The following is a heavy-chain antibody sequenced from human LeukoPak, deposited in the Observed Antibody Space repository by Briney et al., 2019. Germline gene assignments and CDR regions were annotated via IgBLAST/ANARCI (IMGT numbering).Heavy chain of an antibody. V-gene: IGHV4-61*05. CDR3: ARLTDEGAGDGPLDY. CDR2: IYYSGST. CDR1: GGSISSSSYY. Sequence: KPSETLSLTCTVSGGSISSSSYYWGWIRQPPGKGLEWIGYIYYSGSTNYNPSLKNRVTISVDTSKNQFSLKLSSVTAADTAVYYCARLTDEGAGDGPLDYWGQGTLVTVSS. J-gene: IGHJ4*02. D-gene: IGHD4-17*01.